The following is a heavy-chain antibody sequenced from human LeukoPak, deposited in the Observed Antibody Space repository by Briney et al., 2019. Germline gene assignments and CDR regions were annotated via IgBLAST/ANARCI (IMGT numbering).Heavy chain of an antibody. Sequence: SESLSLTCTVSGGSISSYYWSWIRQPPGKGLEWIGYIYYSGSTNYNPSLKSRVTISVDTSKNQFSLKLSSVTAADTAVYYCARTDDYYYYGMDVWGQGTTVTVSS. CDR2: IYYSGST. V-gene: IGHV4-59*08. CDR1: GGSISSYY. CDR3: ARTDDYYYYGMDV. J-gene: IGHJ6*02.